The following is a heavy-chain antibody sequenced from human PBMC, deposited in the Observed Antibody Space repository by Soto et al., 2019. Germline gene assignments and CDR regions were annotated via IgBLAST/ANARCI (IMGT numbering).Heavy chain of an antibody. J-gene: IGHJ3*01. CDR2: LYDVDVS. CDR1: GLTVSGKKY. V-gene: IGHV3-53*01. CDR3: ATWHEREHAYDV. D-gene: IGHD1-1*01. Sequence: DVQLVESGGGLMQPGESLRLSCAASGLTVSGKKYVAWVRQAPGNGLEWLSALYDVDVSFYADSVKGRFTTSSDSSKTTVYLQMNGLRPDDTAVYYCATWHEREHAYDVWGQGTTVTVSS.